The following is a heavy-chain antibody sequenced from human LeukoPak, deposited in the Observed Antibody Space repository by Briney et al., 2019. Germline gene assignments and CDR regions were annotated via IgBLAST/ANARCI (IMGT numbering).Heavy chain of an antibody. CDR2: IIPIFGTA. J-gene: IGHJ5*02. Sequence: ASVKVSCKASGRAFSSYAISWVRQAPGQGLEWMGGIIPIFGTANYAQKFQGRVTITADKSTSTAYMELSSLRSEDTAVYYCARAAHVAVAGTGYNWFDPWGQGTLVTVSS. CDR3: ARAAHVAVAGTGYNWFDP. V-gene: IGHV1-69*06. D-gene: IGHD6-19*01. CDR1: GRAFSSYA.